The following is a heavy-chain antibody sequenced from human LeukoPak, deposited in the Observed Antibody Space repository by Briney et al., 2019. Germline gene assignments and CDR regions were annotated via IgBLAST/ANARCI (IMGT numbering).Heavy chain of an antibody. J-gene: IGHJ4*02. CDR2: IKQDGSAK. V-gene: IGHV3-7*01. D-gene: IGHD3-9*01. CDR1: GFTFSTYW. CDR3: AKDDDILTGPTDY. Sequence: GVSLRLSCAASGFTFSTYWLTWVRQAPGKGLEWVANIKQDGSAKYYVDSVKGRFTISRDNAKNSLYLQMNSLRVEDTAVYYCAKDDDILTGPTDYWGQGTLVTVSS.